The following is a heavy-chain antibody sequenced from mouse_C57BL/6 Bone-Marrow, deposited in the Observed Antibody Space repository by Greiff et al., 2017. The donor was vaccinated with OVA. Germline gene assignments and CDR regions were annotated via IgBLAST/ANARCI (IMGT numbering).Heavy chain of an antibody. D-gene: IGHD2-4*01. CDR1: GFTFSSYG. J-gene: IGHJ3*01. CDR2: ISSGGSYT. V-gene: IGHV5-6*01. Sequence: EVQLVESGGDLVKPGGSPKLSCAASGFTFSSYGMSWVRQTPDKRLDWVATISSGGSYTYYPDSVKGRFTISRDNAKNTLYLQMSSLKSEDTAMYYCARALYYDYDGFAYWGQGTLVTVSA. CDR3: ARALYYDYDGFAY.